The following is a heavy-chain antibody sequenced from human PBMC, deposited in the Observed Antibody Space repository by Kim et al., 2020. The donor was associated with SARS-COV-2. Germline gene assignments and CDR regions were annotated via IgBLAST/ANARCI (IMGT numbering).Heavy chain of an antibody. V-gene: IGHV1-69*13. CDR1: GGTFSSYA. J-gene: IGHJ1*01. CDR2: IIPIFGTA. CDR3: ASFCGGDCYYSLGHFQH. D-gene: IGHD2-21*02. Sequence: SVKVSCKASGGTFSSYAISWVRQAPGQGLEWMGGIIPIFGTANYAQKFQGRVTITADESTSTTYMELSSLRSEDTAVYYCASFCGGDCYYSLGHFQHWGQGTLVTVSS.